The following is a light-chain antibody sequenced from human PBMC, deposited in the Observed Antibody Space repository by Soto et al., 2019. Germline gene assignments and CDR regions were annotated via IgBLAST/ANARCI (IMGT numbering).Light chain of an antibody. CDR2: DAS. Sequence: AIQLTQSPSSLSASVGDRVTITCRASQGISSALAWYQQKPGKAPKLLIYDASSLESGVPSRFSGRGSGTDLPLPISSLQPEDFATYSCQQFNSYPLTFGGGTKVEIK. CDR1: QGISSA. J-gene: IGKJ4*01. CDR3: QQFNSYPLT. V-gene: IGKV1-13*02.